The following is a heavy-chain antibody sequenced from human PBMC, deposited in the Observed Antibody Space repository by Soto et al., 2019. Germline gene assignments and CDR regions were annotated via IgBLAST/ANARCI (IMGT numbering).Heavy chain of an antibody. CDR1: GGTFSSYA. CDR3: ARSQGYCGGDCHGNWFDP. J-gene: IGHJ5*02. Sequence: SVKVSCKASGGTFSSYAISWVRQAPGQGLEWMGGIIPILGTANYAQKFQGRVTITADESTSTAYMELSSLRSEDTAVYYCARSQGYCGGDCHGNWFDPWGQGTLVTVSS. CDR2: IIPILGTA. V-gene: IGHV1-69*13. D-gene: IGHD2-21*02.